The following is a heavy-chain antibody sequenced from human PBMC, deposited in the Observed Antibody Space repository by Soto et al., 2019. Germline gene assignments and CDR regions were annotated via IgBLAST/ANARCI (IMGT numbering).Heavy chain of an antibody. V-gene: IGHV3-23*01. CDR1: GFTFSSYA. D-gene: IGHD2-2*01. CDR2: ITGGGDNT. J-gene: IGHJ4*02. CDR3: AKGSKGFDY. Sequence: EVQLLESGGGLVQPGGPLRLSCAASGFTFSSYAMTWVRQAPGKGLEWVSAITGGGDNTYYADSVKGRFTISRDNFKNPLYMQMNSLGGQDTATYYCAKGSKGFDYWGQGTLVTVSS.